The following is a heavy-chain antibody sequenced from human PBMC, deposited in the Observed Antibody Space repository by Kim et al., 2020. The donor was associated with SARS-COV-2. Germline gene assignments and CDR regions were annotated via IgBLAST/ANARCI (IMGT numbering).Heavy chain of an antibody. CDR1: GYTFVNSA. Sequence: ASVKVSCKASGYTFVNSAMHWVRQAPGQRLEWMGWINAANGNTRYSQKFQGRVTITRDTSAGTAYMELSSLRSEYTAVYYCARDLYCDSSCYSGWCDPWGQGTLVTVSP. V-gene: IGHV1-3*01. CDR3: ARDLYCDSSCYSGWCDP. D-gene: IGHD2-21*01. CDR2: INAANGNT. J-gene: IGHJ5*02.